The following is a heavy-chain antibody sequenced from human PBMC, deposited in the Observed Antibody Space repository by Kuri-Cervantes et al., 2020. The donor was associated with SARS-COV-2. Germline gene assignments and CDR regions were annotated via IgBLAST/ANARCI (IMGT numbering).Heavy chain of an antibody. CDR1: GFTFISYA. CDR3: AKSRWQQLSWLDY. CDR2: IGSSGGST. J-gene: IGHJ4*02. V-gene: IGHV3-23*01. Sequence: GESLKISCAASGFTFISYAMSWVRQAPGKGLEWVSTIGSSGGSTYYADSVKGQFTISRDNSKNTLYLQMSSLRAEDTAVYYCAKSRWQQLSWLDYWGQGTLVTSPQ. D-gene: IGHD6-13*01.